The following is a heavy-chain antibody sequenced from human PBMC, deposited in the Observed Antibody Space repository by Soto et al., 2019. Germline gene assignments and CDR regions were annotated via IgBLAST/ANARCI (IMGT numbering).Heavy chain of an antibody. CDR3: ARSQWMQLSVWFDY. CDR1: GFTFSIYA. CDR2: VGGSGAQA. J-gene: IGHJ4*01. Sequence: GASLRLSCAASGFTFSIYAMSWVRQAPGKGLEWVSTVGGSGAQAFYADSVKGRFTISRDNSKSTLYLQVNSLRADDTAVYYCARSQWMQLSVWFDYWGHGALVTVSA. V-gene: IGHV3-23*01. D-gene: IGHD5-18*01.